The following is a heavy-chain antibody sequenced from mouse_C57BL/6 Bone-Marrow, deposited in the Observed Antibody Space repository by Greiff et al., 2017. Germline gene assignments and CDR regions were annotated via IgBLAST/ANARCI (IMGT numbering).Heavy chain of an antibody. J-gene: IGHJ3*01. Sequence: VQLQQSGAELARPGASVKLSCKASGYTFTSYGISWVKQRTGQGLEWIGEIYPSSGNTYYNEKFKGKATLTADKSSSTAYMELRSLTSEDSAVYVCARGQLGLRFAYWGQGTLVTVSA. D-gene: IGHD3-2*01. V-gene: IGHV1-81*01. CDR2: IYPSSGNT. CDR3: ARGQLGLRFAY. CDR1: GYTFTSYG.